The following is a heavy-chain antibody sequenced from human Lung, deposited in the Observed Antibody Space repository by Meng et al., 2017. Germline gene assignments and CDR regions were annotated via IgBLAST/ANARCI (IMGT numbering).Heavy chain of an antibody. CDR2: LGAHDYDR. V-gene: IGHV1-18*01. D-gene: IGHD1-26*01. CDR1: DYTFTGYG. Sequence: QVYLVQAGGEVKKPWAWLRASCKASDYTFTGYGVSCVRQAHGQGLECLAGLGAHDYDRSHAPNFEGRVTVSADTPTATAYMELRSLRSDDTAVYYWARGTPGRSYADYWGPGTLVTVSS. CDR3: ARGTPGRSYADY. J-gene: IGHJ4*02.